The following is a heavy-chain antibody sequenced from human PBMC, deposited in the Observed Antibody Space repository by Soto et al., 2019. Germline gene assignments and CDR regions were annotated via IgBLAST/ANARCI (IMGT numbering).Heavy chain of an antibody. CDR1: GYTFTSYD. V-gene: IGHV1-8*01. CDR3: ARVRVGLWFGEASDGMDV. Sequence: ASVKVSCKASGYTFTSYDINWVRQATGQGLEWMGWMNPNSGNTGYAQKFQGRVTMTRNTSISTAYMELSSLRSEDTAVYYCARVRVGLWFGEASDGMDVWGQGTTVTVSS. D-gene: IGHD3-10*01. CDR2: MNPNSGNT. J-gene: IGHJ6*02.